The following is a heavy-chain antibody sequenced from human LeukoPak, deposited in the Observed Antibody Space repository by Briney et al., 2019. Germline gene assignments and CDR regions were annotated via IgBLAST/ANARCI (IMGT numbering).Heavy chain of an antibody. V-gene: IGHV4-39*01. J-gene: IGHJ4*02. CDR1: GGSISSSNYY. D-gene: IGHD3-10*01. Sequence: PSETLSLTCTVSGGSISSSNYYWGWIRQPPGKGLEWIGNIYYSGNTYYNPSLKSRVTISVDTSKNQFSLKLSSVTAADTAVYYCARAETGEWFGELYGVFDYWGQGTLVTVSS. CDR3: ARAETGEWFGELYGVFDY. CDR2: IYYSGNT.